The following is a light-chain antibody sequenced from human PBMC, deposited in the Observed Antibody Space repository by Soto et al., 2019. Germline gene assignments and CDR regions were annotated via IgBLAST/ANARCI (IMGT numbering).Light chain of an antibody. CDR1: SSDVGGYNY. V-gene: IGLV2-14*01. Sequence: QSALTQPASVSGSPGQSITISSTGTSSDVGGYNYVSWYQQHPGKAPKLMIYDVTHRPSGVSNRFSGSKSGNTASLTISGLQAEDEADYYCSSYTSSSTLEVFGGGTKVTVL. CDR2: DVT. CDR3: SSYTSSSTLEV. J-gene: IGLJ2*01.